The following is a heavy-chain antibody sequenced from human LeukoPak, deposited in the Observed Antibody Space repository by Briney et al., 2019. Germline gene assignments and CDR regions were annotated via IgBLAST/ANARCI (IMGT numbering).Heavy chain of an antibody. CDR2: IYYSGST. Sequence: PSETLSLTCTVSGGSISSYYWSWIRQPPGKGLEWIGYIYYSGSTNYNPSLKSRVTMSVDTSKNQFSLKLSSVTAADTAVYYCARGKLELDYYYYYYMDVWGKGTTVTVSS. J-gene: IGHJ6*03. CDR1: GGSISSYY. V-gene: IGHV4-59*01. CDR3: ARGKLELDYYYYYYMDV. D-gene: IGHD1-7*01.